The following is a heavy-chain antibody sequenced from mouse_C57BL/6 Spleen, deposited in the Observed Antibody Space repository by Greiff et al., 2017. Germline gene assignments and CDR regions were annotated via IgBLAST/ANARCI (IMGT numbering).Heavy chain of an antibody. CDR3: ARGEATVVVPFDY. CDR2: IDPSDSYT. Sequence: VQLQQPGAELVRPGTSVKLSCKASGYTFTSYWMHWVKQRPGQGLEWIGVIDPSDSYTNYNQKFKGKATLTVDTSSSTAYMQLSSLTSEDSAVYYCARGEATVVVPFDYWGQGTTLTVSS. D-gene: IGHD1-1*01. V-gene: IGHV1-59*01. J-gene: IGHJ2*01. CDR1: GYTFTSYW.